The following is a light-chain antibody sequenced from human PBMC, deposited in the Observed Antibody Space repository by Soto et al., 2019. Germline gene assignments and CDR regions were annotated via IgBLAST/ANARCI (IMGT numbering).Light chain of an antibody. Sequence: EIVLTQSPATLSLSPGERATLSCRASQSLSNYLAWYQQKPGQAPRLPIYDASNRATGIPARFSGSGSGTDFTLTISSLEPEDFGLYYCQQRSNWPLTFGGGTKVDIK. CDR2: DAS. J-gene: IGKJ4*01. CDR1: QSLSNY. CDR3: QQRSNWPLT. V-gene: IGKV3-11*01.